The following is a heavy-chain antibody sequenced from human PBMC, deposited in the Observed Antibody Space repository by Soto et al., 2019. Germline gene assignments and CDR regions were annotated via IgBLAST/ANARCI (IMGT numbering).Heavy chain of an antibody. Sequence: EASVKVSCKASGYTFTSYAMHWVRQAPGQRLEWMGWINAGNGNTKYSQKFQGRVTITRDTSASTAYMELSSLRSEDTAVYYCGRGIPSDDAFDIWGQGTMVTVSS. CDR3: GRGIPSDDAFDI. V-gene: IGHV1-3*01. CDR2: INAGNGNT. J-gene: IGHJ3*02. D-gene: IGHD2-2*02. CDR1: GYTFTSYA.